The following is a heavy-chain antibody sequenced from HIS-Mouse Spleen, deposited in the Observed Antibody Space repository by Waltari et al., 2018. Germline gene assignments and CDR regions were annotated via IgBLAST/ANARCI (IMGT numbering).Heavy chain of an antibody. J-gene: IGHJ3*02. Sequence: EVQLVESGGGLVQPGGYLRLSFAASGFTFSSYWMHWVRQAPGKGLVWVSRINSDGSSTSYADSVKGRFTISRDNAKNTLYLQMNSLRAEDTAVYYCARDLELDAFDIWGQGTMVTVSS. CDR2: INSDGSST. CDR1: GFTFSSYW. D-gene: IGHD1-1*01. CDR3: ARDLELDAFDI. V-gene: IGHV3-74*01.